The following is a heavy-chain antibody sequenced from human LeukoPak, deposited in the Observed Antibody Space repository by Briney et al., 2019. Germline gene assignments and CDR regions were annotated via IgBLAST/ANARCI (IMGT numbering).Heavy chain of an antibody. CDR2: IYYSGST. CDR1: GGSISSSSYY. J-gene: IGHJ4*02. D-gene: IGHD1-26*01. V-gene: IGHV4-39*07. CDR3: ARAVGGRGSYSVYFDY. Sequence: SETLSLTCTVSGGSISSSSYYWGWIRQPPGKGLEWIGSIYYSGSTYYNPSLKSRVTMSVDTSKNQFSLKLSSVTAADTAVYYCARAVGGRGSYSVYFDYWGQGTLVTVSS.